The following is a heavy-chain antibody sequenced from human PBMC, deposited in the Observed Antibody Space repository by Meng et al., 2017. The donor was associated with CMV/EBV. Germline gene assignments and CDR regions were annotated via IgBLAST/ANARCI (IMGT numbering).Heavy chain of an antibody. CDR3: ARIAYGGNSGYFDY. Sequence: SGPTLVKPTQTLTLTRTFSGFSLSTSGMCVSWVRQPPGKALEWLALIDWDDDKYYSTSLKIRLTISKDTSKNQVVLTMTNMDPVDTATYYCARIAYGGNSGYFDYWGQGTLVTVSS. CDR2: IDWDDDK. J-gene: IGHJ4*02. V-gene: IGHV2-70*20. CDR1: GFSLSTSGMC. D-gene: IGHD4-23*01.